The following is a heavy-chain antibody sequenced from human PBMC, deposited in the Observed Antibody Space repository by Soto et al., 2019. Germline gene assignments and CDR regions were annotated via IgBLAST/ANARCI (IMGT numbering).Heavy chain of an antibody. Sequence: QVQLQESGPGLVKPSDTLSLTCAVSGYSISSSNWWGWIRQPPGKGLEWIGNIYFSESTHSNPSLKSRVTMSVDLSKNQFFLRLSSVTAVDTAVYYCARMGYSSGWYWSWFDPWGQGTLVTVSP. D-gene: IGHD6-19*01. J-gene: IGHJ5*02. CDR2: IYFSEST. CDR3: ARMGYSSGWYWSWFDP. V-gene: IGHV4-28*01. CDR1: GYSISSSNW.